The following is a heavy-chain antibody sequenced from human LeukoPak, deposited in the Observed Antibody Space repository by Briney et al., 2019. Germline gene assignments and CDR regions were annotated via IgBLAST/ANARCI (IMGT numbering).Heavy chain of an antibody. CDR3: ARADLTWGKSGELSGGVFDY. CDR1: GGSFSGYY. V-gene: IGHV4-34*01. CDR2: MYYSGST. D-gene: IGHD3-10*01. Sequence: SETLSLTCAVYGGSFSGYYWSWIRQPPGNGLEWIGSMYYSGSTYYNPSLKSRVTISVDTSKNQFSLKLSSVTAADTAVYYCARADLTWGKSGELSGGVFDYWGQGTLVTVSS. J-gene: IGHJ4*02.